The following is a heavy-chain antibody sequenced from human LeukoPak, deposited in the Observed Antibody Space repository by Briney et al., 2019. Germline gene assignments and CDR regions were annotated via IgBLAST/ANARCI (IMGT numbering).Heavy chain of an antibody. CDR3: ARERRPSLRAFDI. CDR1: GLTFSNHG. Sequence: GGSLRLSCAASGLTFSNHGMHWVRQAPGKGLEWVALIRNDGSNKYYADSVKGRFTISRDNSKNTLYLQMNSLRAEDTAVYYCARERRPSLRAFDIWGQGTMVTVSS. CDR2: IRNDGSNK. V-gene: IGHV3-30*02. D-gene: IGHD6-6*01. J-gene: IGHJ3*02.